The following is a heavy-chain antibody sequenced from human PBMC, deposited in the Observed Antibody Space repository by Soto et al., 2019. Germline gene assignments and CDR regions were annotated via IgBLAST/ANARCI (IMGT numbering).Heavy chain of an antibody. CDR1: GFTFSSYG. V-gene: IGHV3-33*01. Sequence: GGSLRLSCAASGFTFSSYGMHWVRQAPGKGLEWVAVIWYDGSNKYYADSVKGRFTISRDNSKNTLYLQMNSLRAEDTAVYYCARELRRSGSYPTYWGQGTLVTVSS. CDR2: IWYDGSNK. J-gene: IGHJ4*02. CDR3: ARELRRSGSYPTY. D-gene: IGHD3-3*01.